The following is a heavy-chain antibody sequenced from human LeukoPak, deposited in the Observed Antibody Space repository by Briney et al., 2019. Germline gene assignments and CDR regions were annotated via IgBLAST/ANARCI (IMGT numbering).Heavy chain of an antibody. Sequence: PGGSLRLSCAASGFPVNSKFMSWVRQAPGKGLEWVSLTNSGGSTYYADSVRGRFTISRDNSKNTVYLQMNSLRAEDTAVYYCARDRSLSYWGQGTLVTVSS. CDR1: GFPVNSKF. J-gene: IGHJ4*02. CDR2: TNSGGST. V-gene: IGHV3-53*01. D-gene: IGHD2/OR15-2a*01. CDR3: ARDRSLSY.